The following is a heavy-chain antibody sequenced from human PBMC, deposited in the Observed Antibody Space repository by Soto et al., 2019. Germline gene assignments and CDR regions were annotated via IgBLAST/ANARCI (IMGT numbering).Heavy chain of an antibody. CDR3: ARAPYSNAWYRFDL. CDR1: GFTFSGYW. Sequence: SGGSLRLSCEASGFTFSGYWMIWVRRAPGKGLEWVADIKHDGSVQYYVDSVKGRFTISRDNAKKLLYLQMNGLRAEDTALYYCARAPYSNAWYRFDLWGQGTLVTVSS. D-gene: IGHD4-4*01. CDR2: IKHDGSVQ. J-gene: IGHJ4*02. V-gene: IGHV3-7*03.